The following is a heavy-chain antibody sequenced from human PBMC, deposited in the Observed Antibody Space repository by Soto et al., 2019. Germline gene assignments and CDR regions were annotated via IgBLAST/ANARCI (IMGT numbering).Heavy chain of an antibody. V-gene: IGHV3-23*01. J-gene: IGHJ4*02. Sequence: GGSLRLSCAASGFTFSSSALSWVRQAPGKGLEWVSAISGSGDSTYYADSVKGRFTISRDNSKNTLYLQMNSLRAEDTALFYCAYDAPDTNGWYGGGFDCWGQGTLVTVSS. CDR3: AYDAPDTNGWYGGGFDC. CDR2: ISGSGDST. D-gene: IGHD6-19*01. CDR1: GFTFSSSA.